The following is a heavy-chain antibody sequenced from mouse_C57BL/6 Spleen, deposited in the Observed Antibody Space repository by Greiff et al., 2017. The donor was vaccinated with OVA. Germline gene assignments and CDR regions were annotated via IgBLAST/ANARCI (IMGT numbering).Heavy chain of an antibody. D-gene: IGHD4-1*02. J-gene: IGHJ2*01. CDR1: GYTFTSYW. CDR3: QLGRDFDY. V-gene: IGHV1-64*01. CDR2: IHPNSGST. Sequence: QVHVKQPGAELVKPGASVKLSCKASGYTFTSYWMHWVKQRPGQGLEWIGMIHPNSGSTNYNEKFKSKATLTVDKSSSTAYMQLSSLTSEDSAVYYCQLGRDFDYSGQGTTLTVSS.